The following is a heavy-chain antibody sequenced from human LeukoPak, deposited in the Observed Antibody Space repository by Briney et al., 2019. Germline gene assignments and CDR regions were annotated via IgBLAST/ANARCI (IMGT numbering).Heavy chain of an antibody. Sequence: ASVKVSCKASGYTFTSYGISWVRQAPGQGLEWVGWINPNSGGTNYAQKFQGRVTMTRDTSISTAYMELNRLRSDDTAVYYCARRSTIFGVVTDDAFDIWGQGTMVTVSS. V-gene: IGHV1-2*02. CDR3: ARRSTIFGVVTDDAFDI. J-gene: IGHJ3*02. D-gene: IGHD3-3*01. CDR1: GYTFTSYG. CDR2: INPNSGGT.